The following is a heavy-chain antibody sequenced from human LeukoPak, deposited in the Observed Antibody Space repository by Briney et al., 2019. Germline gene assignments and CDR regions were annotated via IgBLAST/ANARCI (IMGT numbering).Heavy chain of an antibody. CDR3: AVSDSSSFPDFDY. J-gene: IGHJ4*02. Sequence: GESLKISCKGSGYSFIGYWIGWVRQMPGKGLQWMGVIYPGDSDIRYSPSFQGQVTISADKSISTAYLQWSSLKASDTAMYYCAVSDSSSFPDFDYWGQGTLVTVSS. CDR1: GYSFIGYW. V-gene: IGHV5-51*01. D-gene: IGHD6-6*01. CDR2: IYPGDSDI.